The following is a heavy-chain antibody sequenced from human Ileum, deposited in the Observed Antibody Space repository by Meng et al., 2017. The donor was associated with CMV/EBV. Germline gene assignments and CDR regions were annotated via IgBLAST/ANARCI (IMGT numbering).Heavy chain of an antibody. D-gene: IGHD4-17*01. Sequence: QVQLQRWVARLLKLSETLSLPGAVYGGSFSGYYGSWIRQFPGKGLEWIGEINHSGSTNYNPSLKSRVTISADTSKKWFSLKVSSVTAADTAVYYCAREAVGVENGDYADYWGQGILVTVSS. V-gene: IGHV4-34*01. CDR3: AREAVGVENGDYADY. J-gene: IGHJ4*02. CDR2: INHSGST. CDR1: GGSFSGYY.